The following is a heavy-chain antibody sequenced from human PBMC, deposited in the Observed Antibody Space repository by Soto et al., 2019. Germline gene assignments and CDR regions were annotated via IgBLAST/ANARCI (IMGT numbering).Heavy chain of an antibody. CDR1: GFTFSSYA. J-gene: IGHJ4*02. CDR3: AKDRSYGAKGNYFDH. CDR2: ISGSGGST. V-gene: IGHV3-23*01. Sequence: GGSLRLSCAASGFTFSSYAMSWVRQTPGKGLEWVSAISGSGGSTYYADSVKGRFTISRDNSKNTLYLQMNSLRAEDTAVYYCAKDRSYGAKGNYFDHWGQGTLVTVSS. D-gene: IGHD4-17*01.